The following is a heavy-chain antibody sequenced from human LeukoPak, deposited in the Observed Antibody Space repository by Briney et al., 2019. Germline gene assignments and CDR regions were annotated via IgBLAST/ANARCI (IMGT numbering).Heavy chain of an antibody. V-gene: IGHV4-31*03. J-gene: IGHJ5*02. CDR3: ARTIRFLEWSDWFDP. Sequence: SETLSLTCTVSGGSISSGGYYWSWIRQHPGKGLEWIGYVYYSGSTYYNPSLKSRVTISVGTSKNQFSLKLSSETAADTAVYYCARTIRFLEWSDWFDPWGQGTLVTVSS. CDR2: VYYSGST. D-gene: IGHD3-3*01. CDR1: GGSISSGGYY.